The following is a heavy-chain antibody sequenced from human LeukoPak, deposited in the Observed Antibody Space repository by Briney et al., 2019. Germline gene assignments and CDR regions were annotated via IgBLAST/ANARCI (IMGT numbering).Heavy chain of an antibody. Sequence: SETLSLTCTVSGGSISSYFWIWIRQPPGKGLEWIGYIYYSGNTNSNPSLKSRVTISVDASKNQFSLKLSSVTAADTAVYYCAGAREFSSSSGRAYYFDYWGQGTLVTVSS. CDR3: AGAREFSSSSGRAYYFDY. D-gene: IGHD6-6*01. CDR1: GGSISSYF. V-gene: IGHV4-59*01. CDR2: IYYSGNT. J-gene: IGHJ4*02.